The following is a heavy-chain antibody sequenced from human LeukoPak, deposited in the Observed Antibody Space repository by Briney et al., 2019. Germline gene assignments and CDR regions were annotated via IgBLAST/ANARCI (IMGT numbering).Heavy chain of an antibody. J-gene: IGHJ4*02. CDR2: MNPNRGNT. D-gene: IGHD3-10*01. CDR3: ARAEGNYASE. V-gene: IGHV1-8*01. CDR1: GYTFTSYD. Sequence: ASVKVSCKASGYTFTSYDINWVRQTTGQGLEWMGWMNPNRGNTGYAQKFQGRVTMTRNTSMNTAYMELSSLRSDDTAVYYCARAEGNYASEWGQGTRVTVSS.